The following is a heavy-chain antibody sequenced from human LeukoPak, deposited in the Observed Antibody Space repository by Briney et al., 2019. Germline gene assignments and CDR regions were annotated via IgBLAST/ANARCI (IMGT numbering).Heavy chain of an antibody. Sequence: ASVKVSCKTSGYIFTNCDINWVRQAPGQGLEWMGWISPYNGDTKYAQKFQDRVTMSTDTSTSTTYMELRSLRSDDTAVYYCTRATGGLSDYRGQGTLVTVSS. CDR3: TRATGGLSDY. CDR2: ISPYNGDT. V-gene: IGHV1-18*04. D-gene: IGHD1-1*01. CDR1: GYIFTNCD. J-gene: IGHJ4*02.